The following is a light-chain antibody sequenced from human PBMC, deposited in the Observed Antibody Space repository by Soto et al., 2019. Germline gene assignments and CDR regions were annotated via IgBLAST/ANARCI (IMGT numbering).Light chain of an antibody. CDR1: SRDVGNYNL. CDR2: EGT. Sequence: QSVLTQPASVSGSPGQSIAISCTGTSRDVGNYNLVSWYQQHSGKAPKLMIYEGTKRPPGVSDRFSCSKSGNTASLTISGLQAEDEADYYCCSYASTGTYVFGTGTKVTVL. CDR3: CSYASTGTYV. V-gene: IGLV2-23*01. J-gene: IGLJ1*01.